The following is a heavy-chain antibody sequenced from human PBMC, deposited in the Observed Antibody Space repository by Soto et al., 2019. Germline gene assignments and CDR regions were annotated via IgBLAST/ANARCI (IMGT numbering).Heavy chain of an antibody. CDR2: INSGGST. Sequence: EVQLVESGGTLVQPGGSLRLSCAASGFDASVNYMTWVRQAPGKGLEWVSAINSGGSTFYAASVKGRFTISRDNSKNTRYLQMNSLRVEDTAMYYCVRENYYYGMDVWGQGTAVTVSS. V-gene: IGHV3-66*01. CDR3: VRENYYYGMDV. J-gene: IGHJ6*02. CDR1: GFDASVNY.